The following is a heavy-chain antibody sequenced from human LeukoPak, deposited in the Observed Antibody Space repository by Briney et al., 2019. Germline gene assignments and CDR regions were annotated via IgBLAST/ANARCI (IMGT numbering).Heavy chain of an antibody. Sequence: QTGGSLRLSCAASGFTFSSYSMNWVRQAPGKGLEWVSYITSSSDTIYYADSVKGRFTMSRDNAKSPLYLQMNSLGAEDTAVYYCKIFGVVNASDYWGQGTLVTVSS. J-gene: IGHJ4*02. CDR1: GFTFSSYS. CDR2: ITSSSDTI. CDR3: KIFGVVNASDY. D-gene: IGHD3-3*01. V-gene: IGHV3-48*04.